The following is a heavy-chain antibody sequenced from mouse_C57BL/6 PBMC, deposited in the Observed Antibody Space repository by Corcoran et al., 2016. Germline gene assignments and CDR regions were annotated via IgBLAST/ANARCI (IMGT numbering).Heavy chain of an antibody. CDR1: GYTFTEYT. J-gene: IGHJ4*01. Sequence: QVQLQQSGAELVKPGASVKLSCKASGYTFTEYTIHWVKQRSGQGLEWIGWFYPGSGSIKYNEKFKDKATLTADKSSSTVYMELSRLTSEDSAVYFCARHEVIYYGNLRGAMDYWGQGTSVTVSS. V-gene: IGHV1-62-2*01. CDR2: FYPGSGSI. D-gene: IGHD2-1*01. CDR3: ARHEVIYYGNLRGAMDY.